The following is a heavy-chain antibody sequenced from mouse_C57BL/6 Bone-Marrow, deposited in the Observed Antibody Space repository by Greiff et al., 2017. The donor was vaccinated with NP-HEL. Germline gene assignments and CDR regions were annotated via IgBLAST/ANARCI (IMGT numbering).Heavy chain of an antibody. Sequence: QVQLQQSGAELVKPGASVKISCKASGYEFSNYWMNWVKQRPGKGLEGRVKLYPGTGTTNYNGKFKDKATLTADKSSSTAYMQLSRLTSEDSAVYFCARGAYWGQGTLVTVSA. J-gene: IGHJ3*01. CDR3: ARGAY. CDR2: LYPGTGTT. CDR1: GYEFSNYW. V-gene: IGHV1-80*01.